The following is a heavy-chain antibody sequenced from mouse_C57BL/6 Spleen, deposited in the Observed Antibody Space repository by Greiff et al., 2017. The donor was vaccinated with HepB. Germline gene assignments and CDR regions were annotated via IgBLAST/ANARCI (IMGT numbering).Heavy chain of an antibody. Sequence: EVKVVESGPELVKPGASVKISCKASGYSFTDYNMNWVKQSNGKSLEWIGVINPNYGTTSYNQKFKGKATLTVDQSSSTAYMQLNSLTSEDSAVYYCARSRYYGSSYDWYFDVWGTGTTVTVSS. CDR3: ARSRYYGSSYDWYFDV. CDR1: GYSFTDYN. D-gene: IGHD1-1*01. V-gene: IGHV1-39*01. J-gene: IGHJ1*03. CDR2: INPNYGTT.